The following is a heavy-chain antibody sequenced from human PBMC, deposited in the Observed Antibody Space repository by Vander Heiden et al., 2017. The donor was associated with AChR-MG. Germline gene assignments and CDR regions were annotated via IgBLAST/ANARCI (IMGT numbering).Heavy chain of an antibody. CDR3: AKARTNYYHVDY. J-gene: IGHJ4*02. CDR1: GFPFSSYA. D-gene: IGHD3-22*01. V-gene: IGHV3-23*01. Sequence: EVQLLESGGGLVQPGGSLRLSCAASGFPFSSYAMSWVRQAPGKGLEWVSAISGSGGSTYYADSVKGRFTISRDNSKNTLYLQMNSLRAEDTAVYYCAKARTNYYHVDYWGQGTLVTVSS. CDR2: ISGSGGST.